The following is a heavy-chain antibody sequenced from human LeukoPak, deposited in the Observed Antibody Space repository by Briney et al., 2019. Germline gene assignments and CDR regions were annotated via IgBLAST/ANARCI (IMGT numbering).Heavy chain of an antibody. CDR3: ARVGIASYYFDY. J-gene: IGHJ4*02. D-gene: IGHD6-13*01. CDR2: INHSGST. Sequence: SGTLSLTCAVYGGSFSGYYWSWIRQPPGKGLEWIGEINHSGSTNYNPSLKSRVTISVDTSKNQFSLKLSSVTAADTAVYYCARVGIASYYFDYWGQGTLVTVSS. V-gene: IGHV4-34*01. CDR1: GGSFSGYY.